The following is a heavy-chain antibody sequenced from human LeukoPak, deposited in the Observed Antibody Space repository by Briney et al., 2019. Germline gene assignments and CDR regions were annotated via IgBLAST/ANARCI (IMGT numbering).Heavy chain of an antibody. V-gene: IGHV4-34*01. CDR1: GGSFSGYY. CDR2: INHSGST. D-gene: IGHD2-15*01. Sequence: SETLSLTCAVYGGSFSGYYWSWIRQPPGKGLEWMGEINHSGSTNYNPSLKSRVTISVDTSKNQFSLKLSSVTAADTAVYYCARERGIRGVVVVAATLSPLDYWGQGTLVTVSS. CDR3: ARERGIRGVVVVAATLSPLDY. J-gene: IGHJ4*02.